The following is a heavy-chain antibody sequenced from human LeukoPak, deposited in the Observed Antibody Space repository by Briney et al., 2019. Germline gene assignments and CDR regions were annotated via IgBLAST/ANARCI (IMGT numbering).Heavy chain of an antibody. V-gene: IGHV4-61*08. CDR2: IYYSGST. CDR3: ARRTIGYYFDY. Sequence: SQTLSLTCTVSGGSISSGDYYWSWIRQPPGKGLEWIGYIYYSGSTSYNPSLKSRVSISLDTAKNQFSLKLSSVSAADTAVYYCARRTIGYYFDYWGQGTLVTVSS. J-gene: IGHJ4*02. D-gene: IGHD2/OR15-2a*01. CDR1: GGSISSGDYY.